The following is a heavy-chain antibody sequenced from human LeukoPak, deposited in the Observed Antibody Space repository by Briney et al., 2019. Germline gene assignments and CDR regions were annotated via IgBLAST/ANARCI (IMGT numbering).Heavy chain of an antibody. CDR3: ARGYDSSGFPLN. Sequence: FSSXWMHWVRQAPGEGLVWVSRISSDGKYINYADSVRGADSVKGRFIISRDNAKNTLYLQMNSLRVEDTAIYYCARGYDSSGFPLNWGQGTLVTVSS. CDR1: FSSXW. J-gene: IGHJ4*02. D-gene: IGHD3-22*01. V-gene: IGHV3-74*01. CDR2: ISSDGKYI.